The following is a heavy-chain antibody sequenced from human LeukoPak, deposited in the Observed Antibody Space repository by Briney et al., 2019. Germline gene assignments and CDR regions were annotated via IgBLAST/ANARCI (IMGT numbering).Heavy chain of an antibody. CDR1: GYTFTSYG. J-gene: IGHJ6*03. CDR2: ISAYNGNT. Sequence: GASVKVSCKASGYTFTSYGISWVRQAPGQGLEWMGWISAYNGNTNYAQKLQGRVTMTTDTSTSTAYMELRSLRSDDSAVYYCARVKYSGYGTAYYYYYYMDVWGKGTTVTVSS. CDR3: ARVKYSGYGTAYYYYYYMDV. D-gene: IGHD5-12*01. V-gene: IGHV1-18*01.